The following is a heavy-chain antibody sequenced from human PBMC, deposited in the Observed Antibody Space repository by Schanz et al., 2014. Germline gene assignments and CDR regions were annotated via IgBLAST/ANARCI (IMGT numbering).Heavy chain of an antibody. V-gene: IGHV3-30*04. Sequence: QVQVVESGGGVVQPGRSLRLSCAASGFTFSNYAMHWVRQAPGKGLEWVAVVSYDGSNRDYADSVRGRFTISRDNSKNTLYLQMNSLRGDDTAVYYCARDGIAATTDFEYWGQGTTVTVSS. CDR3: ARDGIAATTDFEY. J-gene: IGHJ4*03. D-gene: IGHD1-1*01. CDR1: GFTFSNYA. CDR2: VSYDGSNR.